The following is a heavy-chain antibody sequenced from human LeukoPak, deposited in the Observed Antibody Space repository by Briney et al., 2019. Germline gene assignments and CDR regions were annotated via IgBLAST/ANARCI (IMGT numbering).Heavy chain of an antibody. Sequence: GGSLRLSCAASGNYWMHWVRQAPGKGLVWVSHINSDGSWTSYADSVKGRFTISKDNAKNTVYLQMNNLRAEDTAVYYCVSFYKTYWGRGTLVTVSS. CDR2: INSDGSWT. CDR1: GNYW. V-gene: IGHV3-74*01. CDR3: VSFYKTY. D-gene: IGHD2-2*02. J-gene: IGHJ4*02.